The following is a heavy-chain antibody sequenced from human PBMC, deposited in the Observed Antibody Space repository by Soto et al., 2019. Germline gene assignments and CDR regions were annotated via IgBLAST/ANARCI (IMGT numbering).Heavy chain of an antibody. CDR2: ISAYNGNT. D-gene: IGHD6-13*01. Sequence: QVQLVQSGAEVQKPGASVKVSCKASGYTFTSYGISWVRQAPGQGLEWMGWISAYNGNTNYAQKREGRVTMTKDTTTSTAYMELRSLRSDDTAVYYSARACRRPIAAAGTHYYYYGMDVCGQGTTVTVSS. CDR3: ARACRRPIAAAGTHYYYYGMDV. J-gene: IGHJ6*02. V-gene: IGHV1-18*01. CDR1: GYTFTSYG.